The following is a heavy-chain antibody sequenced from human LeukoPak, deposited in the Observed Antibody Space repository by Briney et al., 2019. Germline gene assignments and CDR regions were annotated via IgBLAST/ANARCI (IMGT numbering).Heavy chain of an antibody. V-gene: IGHV1-18*01. CDR1: GYTFTSYG. CDR2: ISAYNGNT. D-gene: IGHD3-3*01. Sequence: GASVKVSCKASGYTFTSYGISWVRQAPGQGLEWMGWISAYNGNTNYAQKLQGRVTKTTDTSTSTAYMELRSLRSDDTAVYYCARGADFWSGYYTPSYYYYMDVWGKGTTVTVSS. CDR3: ARGADFWSGYYTPSYYYYMDV. J-gene: IGHJ6*03.